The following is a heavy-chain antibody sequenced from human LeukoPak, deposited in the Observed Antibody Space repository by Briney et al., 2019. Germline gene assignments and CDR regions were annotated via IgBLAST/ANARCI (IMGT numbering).Heavy chain of an antibody. D-gene: IGHD6-13*01. CDR3: ARDREQQLVLDY. J-gene: IGHJ4*02. CDR1: GFTFSRYS. CDR2: ISSSSRTM. V-gene: IGHV3-48*02. Sequence: PGGSLRLSCAASGFTFSRYSMNWVRQAPGKGLEWVSYISSSSRTMYYADSVKGRFTISRDNAKNSLYLQMNSLRDEDTAVYYCARDREQQLVLDYWGQGTLVTVSS.